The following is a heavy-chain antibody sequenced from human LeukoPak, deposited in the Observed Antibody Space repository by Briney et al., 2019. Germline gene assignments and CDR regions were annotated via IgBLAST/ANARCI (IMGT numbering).Heavy chain of an antibody. Sequence: QPGGSLRPACAAAGFTFSSYATSSVSQHPGKWREWVSAISGCGGSTYYADSVKGRFTISRDNSKNTLYLQMNSLRAEDTAVYYCAKDSGLIVLMVYARWGQGTLVTVSS. J-gene: IGHJ4*02. CDR2: ISGCGGST. CDR3: AKDSGLIVLMVYAR. V-gene: IGHV3-23*01. CDR1: GFTFSSYA. D-gene: IGHD2-8*01.